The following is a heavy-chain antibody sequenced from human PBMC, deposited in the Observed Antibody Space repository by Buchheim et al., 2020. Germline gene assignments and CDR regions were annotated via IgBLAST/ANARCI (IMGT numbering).Heavy chain of an antibody. CDR1: GFTFRSYA. Sequence: QVQLVESGGGVVQPGRSLRLSCAASGFTFRSYAMHWVRQAPGKGLEWVAVISNDGSKKYYADSVKGRFTLSRDNTKNTLYLQMNSLRVEDTGVYYCARDAGASTPFDYWGQGTL. CDR2: ISNDGSKK. D-gene: IGHD3-10*01. CDR3: ARDAGASTPFDY. V-gene: IGHV3-30-3*01. J-gene: IGHJ4*02.